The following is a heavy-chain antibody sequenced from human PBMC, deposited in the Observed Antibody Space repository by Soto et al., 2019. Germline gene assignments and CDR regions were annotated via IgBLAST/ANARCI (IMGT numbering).Heavy chain of an antibody. J-gene: IGHJ6*02. CDR1: GGSINNGYW. Sequence: QVHLQESGPGLVKPSGTLSLTCGVSGGSINNGYWWTWVRQPPGKGLEWIGEKHHSGSTNYNLSLNSRVSISLAKSQNQFSLILSSVTAANTAVYYCAYSSGWWRLDVWGQGTTVTVSS. CDR3: AYSSGWWRLDV. D-gene: IGHD6-19*01. CDR2: KHHSGST. V-gene: IGHV4-4*02.